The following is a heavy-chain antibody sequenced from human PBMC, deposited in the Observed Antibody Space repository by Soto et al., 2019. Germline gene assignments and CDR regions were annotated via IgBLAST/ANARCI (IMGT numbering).Heavy chain of an antibody. CDR2: IWYDGSNK. V-gene: IGHV3-33*01. D-gene: IGHD2-2*01. Sequence: GGSLRLSCAASGFTFSSYGMHWVRQAPGKGLEWVAVIWYDGSNKYYADSVMGRFTISRDNSKNTLYLQMNSLRAEDTAVYYCARDEALYCSSTSCPQPFDYWGQGSVVTVSS. CDR1: GFTFSSYG. J-gene: IGHJ4*02. CDR3: ARDEALYCSSTSCPQPFDY.